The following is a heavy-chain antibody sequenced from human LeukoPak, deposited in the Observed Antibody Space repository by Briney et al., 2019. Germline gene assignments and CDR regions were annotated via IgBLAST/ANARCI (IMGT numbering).Heavy chain of an antibody. D-gene: IGHD3-3*01. CDR1: GFIVSNDA. V-gene: IGHV3-23*01. J-gene: IGHJ4*01. CDR3: HGGYDYALENFDY. Sequence: GGSLRLSWAASGFIVSNDAISWVRLTPGKGLECISAITGSGDTTYYADSVKGRFTIYRDNAKNTVYFQMKSLTVEDTGVYSCHGGYDYALENFDYWGHGTLVTVSS. CDR2: ITGSGDTT.